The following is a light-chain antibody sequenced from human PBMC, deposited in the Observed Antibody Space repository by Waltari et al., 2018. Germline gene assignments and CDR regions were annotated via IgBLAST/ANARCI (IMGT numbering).Light chain of an antibody. J-gene: IGKJ2*01. CDR2: GAS. Sequence: MVLTQSPGTLSLSPGDRASLSCKASQSLGKNYLAWYQHKPGQAPRLLIYGASSRTAGIPYRFSGSGSGTDFTLTISRLEPEDFAVYYCQQYASSVLYTFGQGTKLEIK. CDR1: QSLGKNY. V-gene: IGKV3-20*01. CDR3: QQYASSVLYT.